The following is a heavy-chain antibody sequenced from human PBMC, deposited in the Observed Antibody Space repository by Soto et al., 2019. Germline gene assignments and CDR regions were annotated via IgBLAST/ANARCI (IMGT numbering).Heavy chain of an antibody. CDR1: GYTFTSYA. CDR3: ARGGGGEDDYSNYEDNYYYYYGMDV. V-gene: IGHV1-3*01. J-gene: IGHJ6*02. D-gene: IGHD4-4*01. CDR2: INAGNGNT. Sequence: ASVKVSCKASGYTFTSYAMHWVRQAPGQRLEWMGWINAGNGNTKYSQKFQGRVTITRDTSASTAYMELSSLRSEDTAVYYCARGGGGEDDYSNYEDNYYYYYGMDVWGQGTTVTVSS.